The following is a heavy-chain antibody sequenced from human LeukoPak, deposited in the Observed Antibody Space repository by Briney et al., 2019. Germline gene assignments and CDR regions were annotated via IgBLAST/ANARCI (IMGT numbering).Heavy chain of an antibody. CDR2: MSGSGGST. CDR1: GFTFSIYG. V-gene: IGHV3-23*01. J-gene: IGHJ4*02. D-gene: IGHD3-22*01. CDR3: AKHSHDGSAPYYEVQLDY. Sequence: GGSLRLSCAASGFTFSIYGMSWVRQAPGRGLEWVSAMSGSGGSTYYADSVKGRFTISRDNSKNTLYLQMNSLRAEDTAVYYCAKHSHDGSAPYYEVQLDYWGQGTLVTVSS.